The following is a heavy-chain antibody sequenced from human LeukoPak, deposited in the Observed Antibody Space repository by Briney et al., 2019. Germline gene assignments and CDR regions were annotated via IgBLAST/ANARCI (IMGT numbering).Heavy chain of an antibody. Sequence: GGSLRLSCAASGFTFSSYSMNWVRQAPGKGLEWVSSISSSSSYIYYADSVKGRFTISRDNAKNSLYLQMNSLRAEDTAVYYCARVTPILAAAGKFDYWGQGTLVTVSS. D-gene: IGHD6-13*01. CDR1: GFTFSSYS. V-gene: IGHV3-21*01. CDR2: ISSSSSYI. J-gene: IGHJ4*02. CDR3: ARVTPILAAAGKFDY.